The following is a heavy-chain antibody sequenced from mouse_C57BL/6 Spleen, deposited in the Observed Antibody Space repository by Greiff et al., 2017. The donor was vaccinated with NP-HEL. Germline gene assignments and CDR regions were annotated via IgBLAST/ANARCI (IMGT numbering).Heavy chain of an antibody. CDR2: IYPGDGDT. D-gene: IGHD2-3*01. Sequence: QVQLQQSGAELVKPGASVKISCKASGYAFSSYWMNWVKQRPGKGLEWIGQIYPGDGDTNYNGKFKGKATLTADKSSSTAYMELRSLTSEDSAVYFCARYGYYVNYFDYWGQGTTLTVSS. J-gene: IGHJ2*01. CDR1: GYAFSSYW. V-gene: IGHV1-80*01. CDR3: ARYGYYVNYFDY.